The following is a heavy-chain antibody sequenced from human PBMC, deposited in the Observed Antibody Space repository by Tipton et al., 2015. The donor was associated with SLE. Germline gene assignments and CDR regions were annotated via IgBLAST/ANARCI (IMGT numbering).Heavy chain of an antibody. D-gene: IGHD6-6*01. Sequence: TLSLTCAVYGGSFSGYYWSWIRQPPGKGLEWIGEINHSGSTNYNPSLKSRVTISVDTSKNQFSLKLSSVTAADTAVYYCARVVAAQYYFDYWSQGTLVTVSS. CDR1: GGSFSGYY. CDR2: INHSGST. J-gene: IGHJ4*02. CDR3: ARVVAAQYYFDY. V-gene: IGHV4-34*01.